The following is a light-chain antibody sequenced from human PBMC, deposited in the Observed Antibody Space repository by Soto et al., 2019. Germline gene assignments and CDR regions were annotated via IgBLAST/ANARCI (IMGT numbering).Light chain of an antibody. V-gene: IGLV2-8*01. CDR2: EVS. CDR3: SSYAGSNNVL. Sequence: QSALTQPPSASGSPGQSVTISCTGTSTDVGGYKYVSWYQQHPGKAPKLMIYEVSKRPSGVPERFSGSKSGNTASLTVSGRQAEDEADYYCSSYAGSNNVLFGGGTKLTVL. J-gene: IGLJ2*01. CDR1: STDVGGYKY.